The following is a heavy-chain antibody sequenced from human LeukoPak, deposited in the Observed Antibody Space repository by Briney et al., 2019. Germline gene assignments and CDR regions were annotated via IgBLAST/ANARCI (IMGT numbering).Heavy chain of an antibody. J-gene: IGHJ4*02. CDR3: ARRGFLEWLPPFDY. D-gene: IGHD3-3*01. CDR1: GGSTSSSSYY. Sequence: PSETLSLTCTVSGGSTSSSSYYWGWMRQPPGKGREWVGSIYYSGSTYYNPSLKSRVTISVDTSKNQFSLKLSSVTAADTAVYYCARRGFLEWLPPFDYWGRGTLVTVSS. V-gene: IGHV4-39*01. CDR2: IYYSGST.